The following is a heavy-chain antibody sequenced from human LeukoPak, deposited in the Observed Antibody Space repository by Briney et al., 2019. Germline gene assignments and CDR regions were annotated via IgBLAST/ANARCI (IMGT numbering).Heavy chain of an antibody. CDR2: IYSGGST. D-gene: IGHD3-10*01. Sequence: GGSLRLSCAASGFSVSSNYMSWVRQAPGKGLEWVSVIYSGGSTYYADSVKGRFTIARDNSKNTLYLQMSSLRAEDTAVYYCSRHRGLLWSATWGQGTLVTVSS. V-gene: IGHV3-53*01. J-gene: IGHJ5*02. CDR3: SRHRGLLWSAT. CDR1: GFSVSSNY.